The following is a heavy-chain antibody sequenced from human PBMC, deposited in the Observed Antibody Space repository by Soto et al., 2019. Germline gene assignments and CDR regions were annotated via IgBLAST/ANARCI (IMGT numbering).Heavy chain of an antibody. Sequence: PSETLSLTCAVSGGSISSGGYSWTWIRQPPGKGLEWIGYIYHSGSTYYNPSLKSRVTMSVDRSKNLFSLKLSSVTAADTAVYYCAGGVSQAEWLLFRAFDIGGLGTMVTVSS. CDR1: GGSISSGGYS. D-gene: IGHD3-3*01. J-gene: IGHJ3*02. CDR3: AGGVSQAEWLLFRAFDI. CDR2: IYHSGST. V-gene: IGHV4-30-2*01.